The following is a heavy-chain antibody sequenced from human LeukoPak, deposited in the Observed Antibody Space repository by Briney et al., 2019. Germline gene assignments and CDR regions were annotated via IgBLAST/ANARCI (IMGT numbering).Heavy chain of an antibody. Sequence: EASVKVSCTASGGTFSSYAISWVRQAPGHGLEWMGGIIPIFGTANYAQKFQGRVTITADKSTSTAYMELSSLRSEDTAVYYCARDMVRGVRGAFDIWGQGTMVTVSS. V-gene: IGHV1-69*06. CDR2: IIPIFGTA. D-gene: IGHD3-10*01. CDR1: GGTFSSYA. CDR3: ARDMVRGVRGAFDI. J-gene: IGHJ3*02.